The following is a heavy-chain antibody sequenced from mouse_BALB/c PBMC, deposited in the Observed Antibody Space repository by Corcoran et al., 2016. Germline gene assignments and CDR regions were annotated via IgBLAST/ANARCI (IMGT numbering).Heavy chain of an antibody. CDR3: ARRYYRYDDWYFDV. V-gene: IGHV8-12*01. CDR2: IYWDDDK. D-gene: IGHD2-14*01. Sequence: QVTLKESGPGILQPSQTLSLTCSFSGFSLSTSGMGVSWIRQPSGKGLEWLAHIYWDDDKRYNPSLKSRLTISKDTSRNQVFLKITSVDTADTATYYCARRYYRYDDWYFDVWGAGTTVTVSS. J-gene: IGHJ1*01. CDR1: GFSLSTSGMG.